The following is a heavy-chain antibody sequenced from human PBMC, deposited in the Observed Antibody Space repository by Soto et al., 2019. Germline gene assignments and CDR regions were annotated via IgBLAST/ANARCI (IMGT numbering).Heavy chain of an antibody. J-gene: IGHJ4*02. Sequence: SVKVSCKASGGTFSSYAISWVRQAPGQGLEWMGGIIPIFGTANYAQKFQGRVTITADESTSTAYMELSSLRSEDTAVYYCARENYYDSSGYYYVRLDYWGQGTLVTVSS. CDR1: GGTFSSYA. V-gene: IGHV1-69*13. CDR3: ARENYYDSSGYYYVRLDY. CDR2: IIPIFGTA. D-gene: IGHD3-22*01.